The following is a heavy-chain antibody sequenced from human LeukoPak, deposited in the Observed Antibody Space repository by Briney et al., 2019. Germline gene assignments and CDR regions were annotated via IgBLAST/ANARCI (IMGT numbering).Heavy chain of an antibody. CDR2: INPSGGRT. V-gene: IGHV1-46*01. J-gene: IGHJ6*03. CDR3: ARGAVPVFYYYMDV. D-gene: IGHD2-2*01. Sequence: ASVKVSCKASGYTFTSYYMHWVRQAPGQGLEWMGIINPSGGRTTYSQKFQGRVTMTRDMSTSTVYMELSSLRSEDTAVYYCARGAVPVFYYYMDVWGKGTTVTVSS. CDR1: GYTFTSYY.